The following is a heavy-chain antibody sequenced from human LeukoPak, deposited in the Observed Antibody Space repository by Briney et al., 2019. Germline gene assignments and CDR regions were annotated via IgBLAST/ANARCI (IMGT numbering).Heavy chain of an antibody. V-gene: IGHV4-59*08. J-gene: IGHJ4*02. D-gene: IGHD5-24*01. CDR1: GAPISSYY. CDR3: ARGARAGYNLEPFDY. Sequence: SETLSLTCTVSGAPISSYYWSWIRQPPGKGLEWIGYIYYSGSTKYNPSLKSRVTISVDTSKNQFSLKLSSVTAADTAVYYCARGARAGYNLEPFDYWGQGTLVTVSS. CDR2: IYYSGST.